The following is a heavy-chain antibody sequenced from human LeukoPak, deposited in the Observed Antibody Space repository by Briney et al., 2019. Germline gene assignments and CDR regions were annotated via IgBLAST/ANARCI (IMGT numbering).Heavy chain of an antibody. D-gene: IGHD2-15*01. CDR3: ARDRRMVVAAVYYYGMDV. CDR2: IYSSGSA. J-gene: IGHJ6*02. Sequence: SETLSLTCSVSGASVRGSYWSWVRQPAGRGLEWIGRIYSSGSANYNPSFKNRVTMSIDTSKNQFSLRMNSVTAADTAVYYCARDRRMVVAAVYYYGMDVWGQGTTVTVSS. CDR1: GASVRGSY. V-gene: IGHV4-4*07.